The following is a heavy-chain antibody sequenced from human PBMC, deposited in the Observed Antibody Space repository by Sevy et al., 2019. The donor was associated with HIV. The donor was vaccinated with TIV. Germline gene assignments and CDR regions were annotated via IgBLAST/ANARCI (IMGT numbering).Heavy chain of an antibody. Sequence: SETLSLTCAVSGGSFSGYFWNWIRQSPGKGLEWIGEINHTGSLKYNPSLKSRVTISVDASKSQLSLHLRSVTAADTAVYYCARGRQAYVGVVPYTVPFDYWGRGTLVTVSS. V-gene: IGHV4-34*01. CDR1: GGSFSGYF. CDR2: INHTGSL. CDR3: ARGRQAYVGVVPYTVPFDY. J-gene: IGHJ4*02. D-gene: IGHD2-2*01.